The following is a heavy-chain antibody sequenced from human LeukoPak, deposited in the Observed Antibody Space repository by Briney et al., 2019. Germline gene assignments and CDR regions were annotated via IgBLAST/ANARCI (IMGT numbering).Heavy chain of an antibody. J-gene: IGHJ5*02. V-gene: IGHV3-23*01. Sequence: PGGSLRLSCAASGFTISSYAMSWVRQAPGKGLEWVSAISGSGGSTYYADSVKGRFTISRDNSKNTLYLQMNSLRAEDTAVYYCAKDPPLDVAAAGISEAWGQGTLVTVSS. CDR3: AKDPPLDVAAAGISEA. CDR2: ISGSGGST. CDR1: GFTISSYA. D-gene: IGHD6-13*01.